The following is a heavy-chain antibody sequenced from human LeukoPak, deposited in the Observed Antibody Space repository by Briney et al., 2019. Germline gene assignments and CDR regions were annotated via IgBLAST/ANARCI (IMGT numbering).Heavy chain of an antibody. CDR1: GYTFTGYY. J-gene: IGHJ5*02. CDR3: ARGSIAARRNWFDP. V-gene: IGHV1-2*02. Sequence: GASVKVSCKASGYTFTGYYMHWVRQAPGQGLEWMGWINPNSGGTNYAQKFQGRVTMTRDTSISTAYMELSRLRSDDTAVYYCARGSIAARRNWFDPWGQGTLVTVSS. D-gene: IGHD6-6*01. CDR2: INPNSGGT.